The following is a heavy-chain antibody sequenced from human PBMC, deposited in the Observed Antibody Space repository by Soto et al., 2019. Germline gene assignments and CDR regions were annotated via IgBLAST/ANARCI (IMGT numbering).Heavy chain of an antibody. CDR2: INHSGST. CDR1: GGSFSGYY. V-gene: IGHV4-34*01. CDR3: ARGGAGGRIATAVPRGY. J-gene: IGHJ4*02. D-gene: IGHD6-13*01. Sequence: QVQLQQWGAGLLKPSETLALTCAVYGGSFSGYYWNWIRQPPGKGLEWIGEINHSGSTNYNPSLTSRVTISVDTSKNQFSLKLSSVTAADTAVYYCARGGAGGRIATAVPRGYWGQGTLVTVSS.